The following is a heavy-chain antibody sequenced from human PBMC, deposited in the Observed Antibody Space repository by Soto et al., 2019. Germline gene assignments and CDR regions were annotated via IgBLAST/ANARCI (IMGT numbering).Heavy chain of an antibody. CDR3: ARVVGSEMYYYGMDV. CDR1: GGSISSSNW. Sequence: SETLSLTCAVSGGSISSSNWWSWVRQPPGKGLEWIGEIYHSGSTNYNPSLKSRVTISVDKSKNQFSLKLSSVTAADTAVYYCARVVGSEMYYYGMDVWGQGTTVTVSS. CDR2: IYHSGST. D-gene: IGHD1-26*01. J-gene: IGHJ6*02. V-gene: IGHV4-4*02.